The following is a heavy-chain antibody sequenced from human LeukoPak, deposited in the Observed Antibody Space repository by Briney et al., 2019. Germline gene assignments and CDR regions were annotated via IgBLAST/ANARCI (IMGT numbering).Heavy chain of an antibody. D-gene: IGHD2-8*01. CDR3: ARDNGGYNWFDP. CDR1: GFTFSSYS. Sequence: GGSLRLSCAPSGFTFSSYSMNWVRQAPGKGLEWVSSISSGSSYIYYADSVKGRFTISRDNAKNSLYLQMNSLRAEDTAVYYCARDNGGYNWFDPWGQGTLVTVSS. CDR2: ISSGSSYI. J-gene: IGHJ5*02. V-gene: IGHV3-21*01.